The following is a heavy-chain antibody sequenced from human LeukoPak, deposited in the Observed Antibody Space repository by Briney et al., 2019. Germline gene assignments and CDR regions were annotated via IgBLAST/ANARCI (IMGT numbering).Heavy chain of an antibody. CDR1: GGSISSYY. J-gene: IGHJ5*02. CDR3: ARFVPVYCSGGSCYGWFDP. V-gene: IGHV4-59*08. CDR2: IYYSGST. D-gene: IGHD2-15*01. Sequence: SETLSLTCTVSGGSISSYYWSWIRQPPGKGLEWIGYIYYSGSTNYNPSLKSRVTISVDTSKNQFSLKLNSVTAADTAVYYCARFVPVYCSGGSCYGWFDPWGLGTLVTVSS.